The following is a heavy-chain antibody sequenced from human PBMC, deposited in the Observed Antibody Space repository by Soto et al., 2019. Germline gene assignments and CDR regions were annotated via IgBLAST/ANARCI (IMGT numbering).Heavy chain of an antibody. CDR1: GGTFSSYA. CDR3: ARAVRVVKSFHYWDFEP. CDR2: IIPIFGTA. V-gene: IGHV1-69*12. D-gene: IGHD2-15*01. J-gene: IGHJ2*01. Sequence: QVQLVQSGAEVKKPGSSVKVSCKASGGTFSSYAISWVRQAPGQGLEWMGGIIPIFGTATYAQKFQGRVTITADAATSTAYLELSSLRPEDTAAYSSARAVRVVKSFHYWDFEPWGRATLVTVSS.